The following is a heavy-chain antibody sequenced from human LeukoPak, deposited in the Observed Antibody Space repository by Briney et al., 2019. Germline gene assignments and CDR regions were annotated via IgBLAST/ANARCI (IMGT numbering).Heavy chain of an antibody. V-gene: IGHV3-7*01. CDR1: GFTFSSYW. CDR2: IKQDGSEK. Sequence: GGSLRLSCAASGFTFSSYWMSWVRQAPGKGLEWVAKIKQDGSEKYYVDSVKGRFPISRDNAKNSLYLQMNSLSAEDTAVYYCARQWLGYYFDYWGQGTMVTVSS. CDR3: ARQWLGYYFDY. D-gene: IGHD6-19*01. J-gene: IGHJ4*02.